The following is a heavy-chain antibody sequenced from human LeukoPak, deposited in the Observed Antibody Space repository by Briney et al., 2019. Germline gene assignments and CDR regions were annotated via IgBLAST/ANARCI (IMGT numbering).Heavy chain of an antibody. J-gene: IGHJ5*02. CDR2: NYPGDSET. CDR3: ARRVTLVRGVITNWLDP. D-gene: IGHD3-10*01. Sequence: GESLKISCKASGYSFTSYWIGWVRQMPGKGLEWMGINYPGDSETRYSPSFQGQVTISVDKSINTAYLQWSSLKASDTGMYYCARRVTLVRGVITNWLDPWGQGTLVTVSS. V-gene: IGHV5-51*01. CDR1: GYSFTSYW.